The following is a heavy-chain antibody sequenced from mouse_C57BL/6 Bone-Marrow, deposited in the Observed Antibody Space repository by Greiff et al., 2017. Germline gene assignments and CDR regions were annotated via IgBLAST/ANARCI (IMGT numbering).Heavy chain of an antibody. J-gene: IGHJ3*01. CDR1: GFTFSDSG. V-gene: IGHV5-17*01. CDR3: ARPYGNLYLFAY. Sequence: EVQLVESGGGLVKPGGSLKLSCAASGFTFSDSGMHWVRQAPEKGLEWVAYISSGSSTIDYADTVKGRFTISRDNAKNTLFLQMTSLRSEDTAMYYCARPYGNLYLFAYWGQGTLVTVSA. D-gene: IGHD2-1*01. CDR2: ISSGSSTI.